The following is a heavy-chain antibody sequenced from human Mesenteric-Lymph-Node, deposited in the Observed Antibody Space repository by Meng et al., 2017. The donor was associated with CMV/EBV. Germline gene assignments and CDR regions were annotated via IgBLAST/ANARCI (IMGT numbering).Heavy chain of an antibody. D-gene: IGHD2-2*01. Sequence: GESLKISCAASGFIVGSNYMGWVRQAPGKGLEWVSIIYAGGTTHYADSVKGRFTISTDDSRNMLYLQMNRLTTEDTAVFYCARGLPDARGDDAFDIWGQGTMVTVSS. CDR3: ARGLPDARGDDAFDI. CDR1: GFIVGSNY. CDR2: IYAGGTT. J-gene: IGHJ3*02. V-gene: IGHV3-66*02.